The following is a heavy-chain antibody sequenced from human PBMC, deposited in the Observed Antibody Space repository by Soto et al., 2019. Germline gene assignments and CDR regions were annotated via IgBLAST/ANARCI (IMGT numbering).Heavy chain of an antibody. J-gene: IGHJ5*02. CDR1: GFTFSSYW. V-gene: IGHV3-7*01. D-gene: IGHD3-3*01. Sequence: GGSLRLSCAASGFTFSSYWMSWVRQAPGKGLEWVANIKQDGSEKYYVDSVKGRFTISRDNAKNSLYLQMNSLRAEDTAVYYCARDQFVLRFLGSGFDPWGQGTLVTVSS. CDR3: ARDQFVLRFLGSGFDP. CDR2: IKQDGSEK.